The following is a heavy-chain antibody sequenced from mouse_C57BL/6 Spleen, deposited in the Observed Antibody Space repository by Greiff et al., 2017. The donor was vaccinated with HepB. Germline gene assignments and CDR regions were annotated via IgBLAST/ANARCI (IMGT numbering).Heavy chain of an antibody. V-gene: IGHV5-4*01. J-gene: IGHJ4*01. Sequence: EVQGVESGGGLVKPGGSLKLSCAASGFTFSSYAMSWVRQTPEKRLEWVATISDGGSYTYYPDNVKGRFTISRDNAKNNLYLQMSHLKSEDTAMYYCARDPYYSNYTPYAMDYWGQGTSVTVSS. CDR2: ISDGGSYT. D-gene: IGHD2-5*01. CDR3: ARDPYYSNYTPYAMDY. CDR1: GFTFSSYA.